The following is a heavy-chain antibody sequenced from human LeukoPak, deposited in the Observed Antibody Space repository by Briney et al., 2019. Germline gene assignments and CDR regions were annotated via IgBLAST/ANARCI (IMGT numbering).Heavy chain of an antibody. D-gene: IGHD2-21*02. CDR1: GGSISSSSYY. CDR2: IYYSGST. J-gene: IGHJ4*02. Sequence: PSETLSLTCTVSGGSISSSSYYWGWIRQPPGKGLEWIGSIYYSGSTYYNPSLKSRVTISVDTSKNQFSLKLSSVTAADTAVYYCARRRPPTSYKVVTTGVASDYWGQGTLVTVSS. CDR3: ARRRPPTSYKVVTTGVASDY. V-gene: IGHV4-39*01.